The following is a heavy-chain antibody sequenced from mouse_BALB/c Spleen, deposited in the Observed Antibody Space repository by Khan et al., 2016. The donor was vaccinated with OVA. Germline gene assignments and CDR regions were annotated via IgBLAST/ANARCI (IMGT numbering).Heavy chain of an antibody. CDR3: ARHDDYKRYAMDY. V-gene: IGHV5-12-1*01. CDR2: ISSGGGST. J-gene: IGHJ4*01. D-gene: IGHD2-4*01. CDR1: GFAFGSYD. Sequence: EVELVESGGGLVKPGGSLKLSCAVSGFAFGSYDMSWVRQTPEKRLEWVAYISSGGGSTYYLGTVKGRFTISRDNSKNTLYLQMSSLKSEDTAIYYCARHDDYKRYAMDYWGQGTSVTVSS.